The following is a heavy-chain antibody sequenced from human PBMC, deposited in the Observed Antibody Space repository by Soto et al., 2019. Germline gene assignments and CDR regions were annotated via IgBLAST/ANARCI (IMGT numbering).Heavy chain of an antibody. CDR2: IIPIFGTA. J-gene: IGHJ4*02. D-gene: IGHD1-7*01. V-gene: IGHV1-69*01. CDR3: ARATHRNWNYLLYY. CDR1: GGTFSSYA. Sequence: QVQLVQSGAEVKKPGSSVKVSCKASGGTFSSYAISWVRQAPGQGLEWMGGIIPIFGTANYAQKFQGRVTITADESTRTAYMELSSLRSEDTAVYYCARATHRNWNYLLYYWGQGTLVTVSS.